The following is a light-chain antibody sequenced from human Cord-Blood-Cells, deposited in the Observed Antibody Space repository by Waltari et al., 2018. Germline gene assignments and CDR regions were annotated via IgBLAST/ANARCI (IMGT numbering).Light chain of an antibody. CDR3: GTWGSSLSAGV. J-gene: IGLJ2*01. CDR1: SSNIGNNY. V-gene: IGLV1-51*01. CDR2: DNN. Sequence: QFVLMQPPSVSAAPGPKVTISCSGSSSNIGNNYVSWYKQLPGTAPKPLIYDNNKQPSGIPDRFSCSKSGTSATLGITGLQTGDEADYYCGTWGSSLSAGVFGGGTKLTVL.